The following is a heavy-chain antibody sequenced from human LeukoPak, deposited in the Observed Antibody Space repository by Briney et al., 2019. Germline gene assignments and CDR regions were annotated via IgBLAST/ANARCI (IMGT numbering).Heavy chain of an antibody. CDR3: ARDRRKPGSGSYRNRAEYFQH. V-gene: IGHV1-18*01. CDR1: GYTFTSYG. CDR2: ISAYNGNT. Sequence: ASVKVSCKASGYTFTSYGISWVRQAPGQGLEWMGWISAYNGNTNYTQKLQGRVAMTTDTSTSTAYMELRSLRSDDTAVYYCARDRRKPGSGSYRNRAEYFQHWGQGTLVTVSS. J-gene: IGHJ1*01. D-gene: IGHD6-19*01.